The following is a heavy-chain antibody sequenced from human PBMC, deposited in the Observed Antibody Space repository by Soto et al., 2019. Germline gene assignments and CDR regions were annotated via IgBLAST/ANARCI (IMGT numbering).Heavy chain of an antibody. CDR3: ARERGLVVVAERDYYYGMDV. Sequence: QVQLVQSGAEVKKPGSSVKVSCKASGGTFSSYAISWVRQAPGQGLEWMGGIIPIFGTANYAQKFQGRVTSTADESTSTAYMELSSLRSEDTAVYYCARERGLVVVAERDYYYGMDVWGQGTTVTVSS. J-gene: IGHJ6*02. V-gene: IGHV1-69*12. CDR1: GGTFSSYA. CDR2: IIPIFGTA. D-gene: IGHD2-15*01.